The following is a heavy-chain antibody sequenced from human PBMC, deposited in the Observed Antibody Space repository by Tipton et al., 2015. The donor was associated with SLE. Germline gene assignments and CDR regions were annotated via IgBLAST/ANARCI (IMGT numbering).Heavy chain of an antibody. CDR2: IYYSGST. V-gene: IGHV4-39*07. Sequence: TLSLTCTVSGGSISSSSYYWGWIRQPPGKGLEWIGSIYYSGSTYYNPSPKSRVPISVDTSKNQFSLKLSSVTAADTAVYYCARVRSDIVVVVAATYAFDIWGQGTMVTVSS. D-gene: IGHD2-15*01. CDR1: GGSISSSSYY. J-gene: IGHJ3*02. CDR3: ARVRSDIVVVVAATYAFDI.